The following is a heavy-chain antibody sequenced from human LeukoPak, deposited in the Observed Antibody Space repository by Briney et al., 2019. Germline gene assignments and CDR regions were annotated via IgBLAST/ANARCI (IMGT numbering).Heavy chain of an antibody. CDR2: IYTSGST. CDR3: AGTPSCSSANCYGFYNGNDAFNI. V-gene: IGHV4-4*09. Sequence: SETLSLTCAVSGASISKYYWSWIRQPAGKGREWLVYIYTSGSTNNNPALKIGVAISIETSQYQFCLRLTSVTATDPGVYYCAGTPSCSSANCYGFYNGNDAFNIWGQGAKVTVSS. CDR1: GASISKYY. D-gene: IGHD2-2*01. J-gene: IGHJ3*02.